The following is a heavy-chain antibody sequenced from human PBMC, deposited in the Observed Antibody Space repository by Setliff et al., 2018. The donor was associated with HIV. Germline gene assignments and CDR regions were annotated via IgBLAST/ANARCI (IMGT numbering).Heavy chain of an antibody. CDR2: ISAHNGNT. J-gene: IGHJ6*03. Sequence: VASVKVSCKASGYIFSSYAFNWVRQAPGQGLEWMGWISAHNGNTNYAQKFQGRVTMTTDTSSSTAYMELRSLKSDDTAVYYCASHNRETADDLLTAYYNYYYYTDVWGKGTTVTVS. CDR1: GYIFSSYA. V-gene: IGHV1-18*01. D-gene: IGHD3-9*01. CDR3: ASHNRETADDLLTAYYNYYYYTDV.